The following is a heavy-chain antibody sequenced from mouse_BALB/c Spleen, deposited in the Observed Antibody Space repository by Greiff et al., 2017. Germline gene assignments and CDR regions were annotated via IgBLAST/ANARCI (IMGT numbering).Heavy chain of an antibody. Sequence: QVQLQQSGAELVRPGASVKLSCKASGYTFTSYWINWVKQRPGQGLEWIGNIYPSDSYTNYNQKFKDKATLTVDKSSSTAYMQLSSPTSEDSAVYYCTRGMDSSGYAYAMDYWGQGTSVTVSA. CDR3: TRGMDSSGYAYAMDY. CDR2: IYPSDSYT. V-gene: IGHV1-69*02. CDR1: GYTFTSYW. J-gene: IGHJ4*01. D-gene: IGHD3-2*01.